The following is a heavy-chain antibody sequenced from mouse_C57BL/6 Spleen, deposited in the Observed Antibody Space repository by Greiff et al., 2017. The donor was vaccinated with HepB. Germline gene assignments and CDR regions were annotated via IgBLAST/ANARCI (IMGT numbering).Heavy chain of an antibody. CDR2: IYPSDSET. Sequence: QVQLQQPGAELVRPGSSVKLSCKASGYTFTSYWMDWVKQRPGQGLEWIGNIYPSDSETHYNQKFKDKATLTVDKSSSTAYMQLSSLTSEASAVYYCARRDYDGWFAYWGQGTLVTVSA. CDR1: GYTFTSYW. J-gene: IGHJ3*01. CDR3: ARRDYDGWFAY. D-gene: IGHD2-4*01. V-gene: IGHV1-61*01.